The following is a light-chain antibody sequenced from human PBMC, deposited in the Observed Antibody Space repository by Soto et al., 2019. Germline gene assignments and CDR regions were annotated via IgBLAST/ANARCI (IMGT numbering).Light chain of an antibody. V-gene: IGKV3-15*01. J-gene: IGKJ1*01. CDR2: RAS. Sequence: EIVMTQSPATLSVSPGERATLSCRASQSVSNRLAWYQQRPGQAPRLLIYRASARATGIPARFSGSGSGTEFTLTVSRLQSEDFAIYYCQQSSDWPRTVGQGTKVEIK. CDR3: QQSSDWPRT. CDR1: QSVSNR.